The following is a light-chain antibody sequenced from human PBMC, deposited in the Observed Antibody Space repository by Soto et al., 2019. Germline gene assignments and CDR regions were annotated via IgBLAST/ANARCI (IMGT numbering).Light chain of an antibody. Sequence: DIQMTQSPSSLSSSVGDRVTITCRASQGITNYLAWYQHKPGKVPKLLIYDASTLHTGIPARFSGSGSGTEFTLTISLLQPEDVAAYYCQHCNSAPCTFGGGTKVEIK. V-gene: IGKV1-27*01. J-gene: IGKJ4*02. CDR1: QGITNY. CDR2: DAS. CDR3: QHCNSAPCT.